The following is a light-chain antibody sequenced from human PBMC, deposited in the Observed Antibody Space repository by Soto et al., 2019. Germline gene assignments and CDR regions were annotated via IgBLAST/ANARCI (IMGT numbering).Light chain of an antibody. V-gene: IGLV1-44*01. CDR2: NDN. J-gene: IGLJ1*01. CDR1: TSNIGSNT. CDR3: AAWDASLNGYV. Sequence: QSVLTQPPSASGTPWQRVTTSCSASTSNIGSNTVNSYQQLPRTSPKLLIYNDNQRPSVVPDRFPRSKSGTSASLAISGLQSGDEADYACAAWDASLNGYVFGTRTKVTVL.